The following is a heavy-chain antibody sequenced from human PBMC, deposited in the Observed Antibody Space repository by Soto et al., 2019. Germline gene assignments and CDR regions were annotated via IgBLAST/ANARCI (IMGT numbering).Heavy chain of an antibody. Sequence: EVQLVESGGGLVQPGGSLRLSCAATGFTFSSYSMNWVRQAPGKGLEWVSYISSSSTTIYYADSVKGRFIISRDNAKNSLYLQMNSLRDEDTAVYYCARDDSFVPYDYRDYRPGSSDYWGQGTLVTVSS. CDR1: GFTFSSYS. CDR2: ISSSSTTI. CDR3: ARDDSFVPYDYRDYRPGSSDY. J-gene: IGHJ4*02. D-gene: IGHD4-17*01. V-gene: IGHV3-48*02.